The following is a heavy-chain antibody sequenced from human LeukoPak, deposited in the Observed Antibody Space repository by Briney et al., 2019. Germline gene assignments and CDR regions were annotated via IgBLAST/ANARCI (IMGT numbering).Heavy chain of an antibody. Sequence: GGSLRLSCAASGFTFSNAWMSWVRQAPGKGLEWVGRIKSKTDGGTTDYAAPVKGRFTISRDDSKNTLYLQMNSLKTEDTAVYYCTTAPDHHRYFDLWGRGTLVTVSP. D-gene: IGHD1-14*01. CDR3: TTAPDHHRYFDL. V-gene: IGHV3-15*01. CDR1: GFTFSNAW. CDR2: IKSKTDGGTT. J-gene: IGHJ2*01.